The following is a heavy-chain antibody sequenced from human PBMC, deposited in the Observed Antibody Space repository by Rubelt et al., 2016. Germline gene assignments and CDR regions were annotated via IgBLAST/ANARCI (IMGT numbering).Heavy chain of an antibody. CDR2: IYSSGST. J-gene: IGHJ4*02. V-gene: IGHV4-59*01. Sequence: QVQLQESGPGLVEPSETLSLSCTVSGGSISTYYWSWIRQPPGKGLEWIGYIYSSGSTNYNASLTSRVTISGDTSKSQFSRKRTSGTDADTAGYYCARGSDRCKAGVDWGQGTLVTVSS. CDR3: ARGSDRCKAGVD. CDR1: GGSISTYY. D-gene: IGHD3-22*01.